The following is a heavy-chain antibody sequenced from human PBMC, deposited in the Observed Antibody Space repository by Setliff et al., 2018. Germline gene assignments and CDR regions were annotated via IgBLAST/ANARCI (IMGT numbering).Heavy chain of an antibody. CDR3: ARNWHWGFDP. CDR1: GGSFSTYY. J-gene: IGHJ5*02. D-gene: IGHD1-7*01. Sequence: SETLSLTCAVYGGSFSTYYWIWIRQPPGKGLEWIGEINHSGSTNYNPSLKSRVTISVDTSKNQFSLKVTSVTAADTAVYYCARNWHWGFDPWGRGALVTVSS. V-gene: IGHV4-34*01. CDR2: INHSGST.